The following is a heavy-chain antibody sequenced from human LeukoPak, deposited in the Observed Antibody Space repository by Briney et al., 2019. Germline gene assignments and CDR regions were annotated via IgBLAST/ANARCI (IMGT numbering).Heavy chain of an antibody. CDR1: RYTLTELS. J-gene: IGHJ4*02. D-gene: IGHD1-26*01. V-gene: IGHV1-24*01. CDR3: ATDIVGATGNFDY. Sequence: ASVKVSCKGSRYTLTELSMHWVRQAPGKGLEWMGGFDPEDGETIYAQKFQGRVTMTEDTSTDTAYMELSSLRSEDTAVYYCATDIVGATGNFDYWGQGTLVTVSS. CDR2: FDPEDGET.